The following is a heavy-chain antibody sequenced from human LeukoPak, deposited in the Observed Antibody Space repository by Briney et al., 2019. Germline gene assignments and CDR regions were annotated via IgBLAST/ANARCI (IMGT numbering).Heavy chain of an antibody. CDR3: ARDDDYGSGSYTY. CDR2: INPNSGNT. CDR1: GYTFTGYY. V-gene: IGHV1-8*03. J-gene: IGHJ4*02. Sequence: GASVKVSCKASGYTFTGYYMHWVRQAPGQGLEWMGRINPNSGNTGYAQKFQGRVTITRNTSISTAYMELSSLRSEDTAVYYCARDDDYGSGSYTYWGQGTLVTVSS. D-gene: IGHD3-10*01.